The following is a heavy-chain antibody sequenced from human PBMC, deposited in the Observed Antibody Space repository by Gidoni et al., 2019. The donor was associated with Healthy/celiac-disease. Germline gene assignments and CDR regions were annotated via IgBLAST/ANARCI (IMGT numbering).Heavy chain of an antibody. D-gene: IGHD1-1*01. V-gene: IGHV3-9*01. CDR1: GFTFDDYA. Sequence: EVQLVESGGGLVQPGRSLRLSCAASGFTFDDYAMHWVRQAPGKGLEWVSGISWNSGSIGYADSVKGRFTISRDNAKNSLYLQMNSLRAEDTALYYCAKGAARWLLERFDYWGQGTLVTVSS. J-gene: IGHJ4*02. CDR3: AKGAARWLLERFDY. CDR2: ISWNSGSI.